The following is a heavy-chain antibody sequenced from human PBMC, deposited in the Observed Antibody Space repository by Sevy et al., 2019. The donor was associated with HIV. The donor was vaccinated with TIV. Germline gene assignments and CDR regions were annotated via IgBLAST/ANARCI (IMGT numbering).Heavy chain of an antibody. J-gene: IGHJ5*02. Sequence: GGSLRLSCAASGFTFNSYSMYWVRQAPGKGLEWLAVISYDGSYKYYADSVKGRFTISRDNSKNTLYLQMNSLRTEDTAVYYCAGDAAEGPYSSTWYSNWLDPWGQGTQVTVSS. D-gene: IGHD6-13*01. CDR3: AGDAAEGPYSSTWYSNWLDP. CDR2: ISYDGSYK. CDR1: GFTFNSYS. V-gene: IGHV3-30*04.